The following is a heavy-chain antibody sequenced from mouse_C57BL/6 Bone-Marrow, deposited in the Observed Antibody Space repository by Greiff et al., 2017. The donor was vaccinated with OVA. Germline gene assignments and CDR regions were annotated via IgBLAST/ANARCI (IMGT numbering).Heavy chain of an antibody. J-gene: IGHJ4*01. D-gene: IGHD2-4*01. V-gene: IGHV3-6*01. CDR3: ARGYYEYTGDY. CDR2: ISYDGSN. CDR1: GYSITSGYY. Sequence: EVHLVESGPGLVKPSQSLSLTCSVTGYSITSGYYWNWIRQFPGNKLEWMGYISYDGSNNYNPSLKNRISITRDTSKNQFFLKLNSVTTEDTATYYCARGYYEYTGDYWGQGTSVTVSS.